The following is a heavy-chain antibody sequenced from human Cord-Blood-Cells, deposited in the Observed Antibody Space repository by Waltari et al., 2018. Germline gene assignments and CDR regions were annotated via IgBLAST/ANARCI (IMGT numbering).Heavy chain of an antibody. CDR3: ARWGTTGTTDYFDY. J-gene: IGHJ4*02. CDR2: INHSGNT. CDR1: GGSFSGYY. Sequence: QVQLQQWGAGLLKPSETLSLTCAVYGGSFSGYYWSWIRLPPGKGLEWIGEINHSGNTNSNPSLKSRVTISVDTSKNQFSLKLSSVTGADTAVYYCARWGTTGTTDYFDYWGQGTLVTVSS. D-gene: IGHD1-1*01. V-gene: IGHV4-34*01.